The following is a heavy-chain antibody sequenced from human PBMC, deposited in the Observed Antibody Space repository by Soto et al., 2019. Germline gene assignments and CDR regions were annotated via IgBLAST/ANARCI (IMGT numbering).Heavy chain of an antibody. Sequence: QLQLQESGPGLVKPSETLSLTCTVSGGSLSSRSNYWCWVRRPPGKGLEWIGCVYYTGGTYYNPSQKCFGAISIDLSKNQFSLELSWLTAADTSVYYWAREGPPFRAHNHHELFKLWGQGTLVTVSS. V-gene: IGHV4-39*02. D-gene: IGHD1-1*01. CDR3: AREGPPFRAHNHHELFKL. CDR1: GGSLSSRSNY. CDR2: VYYTGGT. J-gene: IGHJ1*01.